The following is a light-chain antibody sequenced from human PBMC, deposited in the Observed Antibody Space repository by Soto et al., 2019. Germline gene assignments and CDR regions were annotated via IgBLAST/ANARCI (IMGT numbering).Light chain of an antibody. J-gene: IGKJ1*01. Sequence: DIQMTQSPSSLSASVGDRVTITCRASQSISSYLNWYQQKPGEAPKLLIYDASSLESGVPLRFSGSGSGTEFTLTISSLQPDDFATYYCQHYNVYSGTFGQGTKVDI. CDR2: DAS. CDR3: QHYNVYSGT. CDR1: QSISSY. V-gene: IGKV1-5*01.